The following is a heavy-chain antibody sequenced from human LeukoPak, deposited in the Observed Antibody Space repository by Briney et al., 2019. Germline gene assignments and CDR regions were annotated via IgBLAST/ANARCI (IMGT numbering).Heavy chain of an antibody. CDR2: IIPIFGTA. J-gene: IGHJ5*02. CDR3: ARDQGVDPYELKYNGSAP. V-gene: IGHV1-69*05. Sequence: ASVKVSCKASGGTFSSYAISWVRQAPGQGLEWMGGIIPIFGTANYAQKFQGRVTITTDESTSTAYMELSSLRSEDTAVYYCARDQGVDPYELKYNGSAPWAKEPRATVSS. D-gene: IGHD5-12*01. CDR1: GGTFSSYA.